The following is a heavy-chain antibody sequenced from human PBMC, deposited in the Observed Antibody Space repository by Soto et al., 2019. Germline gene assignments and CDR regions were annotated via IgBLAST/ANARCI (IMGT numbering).Heavy chain of an antibody. CDR1: GGTFSSYA. CDR2: ISAYNGNT. D-gene: IGHD2-15*01. J-gene: IGHJ5*02. CDR3: ATLVTGNWFDP. V-gene: IGHV1-18*01. Sequence: QVQLVQSGAEVKKPGSSVKVSCKASGGTFSSYAISWVRQAPGQGLEWMGWISAYNGNTNYAQKLQGRVTMTTDTSTSTAYMELRSLRSDDTAVYYCATLVTGNWFDPWGQGTLVTVSS.